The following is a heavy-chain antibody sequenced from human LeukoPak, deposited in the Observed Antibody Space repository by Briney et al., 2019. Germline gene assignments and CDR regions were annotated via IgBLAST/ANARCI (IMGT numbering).Heavy chain of an antibody. V-gene: IGHV4-59*01. CDR3: ARVPHSSSYYGMDV. CDR1: GGSISSYY. Sequence: SETLSLTCTVSGGSISSYYWSWIRQPPGKGLEWIGYIYYSGSTNYNPSLKSRVTISVDTSKNQFSLKLSSVTAADTAVYYCARVPHSSSYYGMDVWGQGTTVTASS. J-gene: IGHJ6*02. D-gene: IGHD6-6*01. CDR2: IYYSGST.